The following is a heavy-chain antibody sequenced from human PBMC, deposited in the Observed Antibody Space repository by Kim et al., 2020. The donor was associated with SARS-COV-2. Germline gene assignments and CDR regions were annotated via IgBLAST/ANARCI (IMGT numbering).Heavy chain of an antibody. V-gene: IGHV1-18*01. CDR3: ARGTLIAVAANDAFDI. J-gene: IGHJ3*02. Sequence: QKLQGRVTMTTDTSTSTAYMELRSLRSDDTAVYYCARGTLIAVAANDAFDIWGQGTMVTVSS. D-gene: IGHD6-19*01.